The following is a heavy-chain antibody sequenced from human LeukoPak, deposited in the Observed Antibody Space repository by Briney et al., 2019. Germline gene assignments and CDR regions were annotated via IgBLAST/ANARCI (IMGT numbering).Heavy chain of an antibody. CDR2: ISSSSSYI. D-gene: IGHD5-18*01. V-gene: IGHV3-21*01. CDR3: ASNSGTAMARYFDY. Sequence: PGGSLRLSCAASGFTFSSYSMNWVRQAPGKGLEWVSSISSSSSYIYCADSVKGRFTISRDNAKNSLYLQMNSLRAEDTAVYYCASNSGTAMARYFDYWGQGTLVTVSS. CDR1: GFTFSSYS. J-gene: IGHJ4*02.